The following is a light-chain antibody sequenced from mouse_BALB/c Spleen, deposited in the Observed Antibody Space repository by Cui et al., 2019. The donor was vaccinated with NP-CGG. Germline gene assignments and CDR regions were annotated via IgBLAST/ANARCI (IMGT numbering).Light chain of an antibody. J-gene: IGLJ1*01. CDR1: TGAVTTNNY. Sequence: QAVVTQESALTTSPGETVTLTCRSSTGAVTTNNYANWVQEKPDHLFTGLIGGTNNRTPGVPARFSGSLIGDKAALTITGAQTEDEAIYFCALWYSSHWVFGGGTKLTAL. CDR2: GTN. CDR3: ALWYSSHWV. V-gene: IGLV1*01.